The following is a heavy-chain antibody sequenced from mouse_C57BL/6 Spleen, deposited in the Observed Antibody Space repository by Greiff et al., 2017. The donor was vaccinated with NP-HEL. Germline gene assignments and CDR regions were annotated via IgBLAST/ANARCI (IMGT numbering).Heavy chain of an antibody. CDR2: IDPSDSYT. Sequence: VQLQQSGAELVRPGTSVKLSCKASGYTFTSYWMHWVKQRPGQGLEWIGVIDPSDSYTNYNQKFKGKATLTVDTSSSTAYMQLSSLTSEDSAVYYCARDWDPYWGQGTLVTVSA. J-gene: IGHJ3*01. CDR3: ARDWDPY. D-gene: IGHD4-1*01. V-gene: IGHV1-59*01. CDR1: GYTFTSYW.